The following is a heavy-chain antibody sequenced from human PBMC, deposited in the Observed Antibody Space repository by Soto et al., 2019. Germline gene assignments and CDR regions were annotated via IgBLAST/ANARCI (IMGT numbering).Heavy chain of an antibody. V-gene: IGHV3-74*01. Sequence: EVQLVESGGGFVQPGGSLRLSCAASGFTFSRSWMHWVRQAPEQGLVWVSRIISDGTSSNYADSVKGRFTISRDNANNTLYLQMSSLRADDTAVYYCARAQGGAFDIWGRGTMVTVSS. D-gene: IGHD3-16*01. CDR3: ARAQGGAFDI. CDR1: GFTFSRSW. J-gene: IGHJ3*02. CDR2: IISDGTSS.